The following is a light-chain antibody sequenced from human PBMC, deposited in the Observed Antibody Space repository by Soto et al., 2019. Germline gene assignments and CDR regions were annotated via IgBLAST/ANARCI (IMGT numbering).Light chain of an antibody. Sequence: DIQMTQSPSTLSASVGDRVTITCRASQSISTWLAWFQQKPGRAPNLLIYKASTLEGGVPSRFSGSGSGTELTLTISSLQPDDFATYYCQQYNDYFLTFGGGTKVELK. V-gene: IGKV1-5*03. J-gene: IGKJ4*01. CDR1: QSISTW. CDR3: QQYNDYFLT. CDR2: KAS.